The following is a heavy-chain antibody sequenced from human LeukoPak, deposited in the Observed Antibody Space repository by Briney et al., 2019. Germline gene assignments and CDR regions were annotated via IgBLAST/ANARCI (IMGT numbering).Heavy chain of an antibody. CDR3: ARPYTSGYRGAFDI. CDR2: IYYSGST. V-gene: IGHV4-59*01. J-gene: IGHJ3*02. D-gene: IGHD6-19*01. CDR1: GDSISSYY. Sequence: SETLSLTCTVSGDSISSYYWSWIPQFPGKGLEWIGYIYYSGSTNYNPSLKSRVTISVDTSKNQFSLKLSSVTAADTAVYYCARPYTSGYRGAFDIWGQGTMVTVSS.